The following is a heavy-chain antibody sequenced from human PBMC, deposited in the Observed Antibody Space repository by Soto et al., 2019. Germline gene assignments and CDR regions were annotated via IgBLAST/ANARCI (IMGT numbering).Heavy chain of an antibody. CDR2: IYYSGTT. D-gene: IGHD1-26*01. J-gene: IGHJ4*02. Sequence: QVQLQESGPGLVKPSDTLSLTCAVSGYSISSSNWWGWIRQPPGKGLEWIGYIYYSGTTYYNPSLKXRITLSXXTSKNQFSLKLTSVTAVDTALCSCARREIHGPIDYWGQGTLVTVSS. V-gene: IGHV4-28*01. CDR3: ARREIHGPIDY. CDR1: GYSISSSNW.